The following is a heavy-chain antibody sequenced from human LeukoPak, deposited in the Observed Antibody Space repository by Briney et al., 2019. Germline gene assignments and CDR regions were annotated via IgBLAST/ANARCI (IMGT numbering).Heavy chain of an antibody. D-gene: IGHD6-13*01. J-gene: IGHJ3*02. CDR2: ISYDGSNK. CDR3: ARESAVDSSWSPSDAFDI. V-gene: IGHV3-30-3*01. Sequence: GGSLRLSCAASGFTFSSYAMHWVRQAPGKGLEWVAVISYDGSNKYYADSVKGRFTISRDNSKNKLYLQMNSLRAEDTAVYYCARESAVDSSWSPSDAFDIWGQGTMVTVSS. CDR1: GFTFSSYA.